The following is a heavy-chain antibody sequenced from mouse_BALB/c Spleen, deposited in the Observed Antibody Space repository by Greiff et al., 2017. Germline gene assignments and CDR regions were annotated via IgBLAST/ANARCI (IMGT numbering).Heavy chain of an antibody. J-gene: IGHJ2*01. D-gene: IGHD4-1*01. V-gene: IGHV7-3*02. CDR3: GRAPGKGAPDY. CDR1: GFTFTDYY. CDR2: IRNKANGYTT. Sequence: EVKLMESGGGLVQPGGSLRLSCATSGFTFTDYYMSWVRQPPGKALEWLGFIRNKANGYTTEYSASVKGRLTISRDNSQSILYLQMNTLRAEDSATYYCGRAPGKGAPDYWGQGTTLTVSS.